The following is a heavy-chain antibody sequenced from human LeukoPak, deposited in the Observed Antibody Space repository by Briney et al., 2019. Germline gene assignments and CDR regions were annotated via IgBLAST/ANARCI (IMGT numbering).Heavy chain of an antibody. CDR3: ARDIWSIAAAGRGGFEA. Sequence: ASVKVSCKASGGTFSSYAISWVRQAPGQGLEWMGGIIPIFGTANYAQKFQGRVTITADESTSTAYMELSSLRSEDTAVYYCARDIWSIAAAGRGGFEAWGQGTLVTVSS. D-gene: IGHD6-13*01. V-gene: IGHV1-69*13. CDR2: IIPIFGTA. J-gene: IGHJ5*02. CDR1: GGTFSSYA.